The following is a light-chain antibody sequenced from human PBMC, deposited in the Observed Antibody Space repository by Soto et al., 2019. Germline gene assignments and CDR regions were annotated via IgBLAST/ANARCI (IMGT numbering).Light chain of an antibody. CDR3: QQYYTVPHT. CDR2: WAS. Sequence: DIVMTQSPDSLAVSLGERATIHCKSDQAVFSASNDKHYVAWYQQKPGQPPRLLIYWASNRESGVPDRFSGSGSGTEFTLSINRLQDEDVAVYYCQQYYTVPHTFGQGTRPESK. J-gene: IGKJ2*01. V-gene: IGKV4-1*01. CDR1: QAVFSASNDKHY.